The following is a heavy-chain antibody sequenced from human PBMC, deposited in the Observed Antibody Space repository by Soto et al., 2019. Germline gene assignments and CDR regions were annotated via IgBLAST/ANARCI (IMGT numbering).Heavy chain of an antibody. D-gene: IGHD2-15*01. Sequence: GGSLRLSCAASGFTFSSYGMHWVRQAPGKGLEWVAVIWYDGSNKYYADSVKGRFTISRDNSKNTLYLQMNSLRAEDTAVYYCARETYCSGGSCYSPREYYYYGMDVWGQGTTVTVSS. CDR3: ARETYCSGGSCYSPREYYYYGMDV. V-gene: IGHV3-33*01. CDR1: GFTFSSYG. J-gene: IGHJ6*02. CDR2: IWYDGSNK.